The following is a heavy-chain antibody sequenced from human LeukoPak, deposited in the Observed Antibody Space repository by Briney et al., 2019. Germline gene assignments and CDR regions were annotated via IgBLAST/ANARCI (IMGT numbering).Heavy chain of an antibody. Sequence: GGSLGLSCAASGFTFSDYYMSWIRQAPGKGLEWVSYISSSGSTIYYADSVKGRFTISRDNAKNSLYLQMNSLRAEDTAVYYCARLVSYYDSSGYYFDYWGQGTLVTVSS. V-gene: IGHV3-11*04. CDR2: ISSSGSTI. CDR1: GFTFSDYY. D-gene: IGHD3-22*01. CDR3: ARLVSYYDSSGYYFDY. J-gene: IGHJ4*02.